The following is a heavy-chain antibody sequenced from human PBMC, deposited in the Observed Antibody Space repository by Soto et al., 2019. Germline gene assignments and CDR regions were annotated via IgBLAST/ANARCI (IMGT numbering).Heavy chain of an antibody. CDR1: GFKFGDYA. Sequence: PGGSLRLSCAASGFKFGDYAMTWVRQAPGKGLEWVGFIRNNGYGGTANYAASVKGRFTISRDDSKTIAYLQMNSLKTEDTAVYYCIRGSLGYYGPWGQGTLVTVSS. CDR2: IRNNGYGGTA. J-gene: IGHJ5*02. V-gene: IGHV3-49*04. D-gene: IGHD3-22*01. CDR3: IRGSLGYYGP.